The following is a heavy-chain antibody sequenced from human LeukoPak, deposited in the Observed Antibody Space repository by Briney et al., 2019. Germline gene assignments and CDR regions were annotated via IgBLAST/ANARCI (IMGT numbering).Heavy chain of an antibody. CDR2: ISYDGSNK. Sequence: PGRSLRLSCAASGFTFSSYGMHWVRQAPGKGLEWVAVISYDGSNKYYADSVKGRFTISRDNSKNTLYLQMNSLRAEDTAVYYCAKVGDTDNYGSGSFDYWGQGTLVTVSS. J-gene: IGHJ4*02. V-gene: IGHV3-30*18. CDR3: AKVGDTDNYGSGSFDY. D-gene: IGHD3-10*01. CDR1: GFTFSSYG.